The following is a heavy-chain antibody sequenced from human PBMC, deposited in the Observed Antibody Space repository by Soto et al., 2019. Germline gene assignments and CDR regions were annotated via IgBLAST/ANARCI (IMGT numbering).Heavy chain of an antibody. CDR3: ASPTVTSSWSSDY. CDR1: GFIFNKYA. CDR2: ISGDGDTT. J-gene: IGHJ4*02. D-gene: IGHD6-13*01. V-gene: IGHV3-23*01. Sequence: EVQLLQSGGELVQPGESLRLSCAASGFIFNKYAMTWVRQAPGKGLEWVSAISGDGDTTYYADSVKGRFTISRDNSKNTLFLQMNSLRDEDTALYYCASPTVTSSWSSDYWGQGTLVTVSS.